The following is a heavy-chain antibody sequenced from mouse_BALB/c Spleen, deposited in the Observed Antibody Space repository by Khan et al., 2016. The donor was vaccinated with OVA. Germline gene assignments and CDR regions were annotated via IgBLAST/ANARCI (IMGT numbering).Heavy chain of an antibody. D-gene: IGHD2-3*01. V-gene: IGHV3-2*02. CDR1: GYSITSDYA. CDR2: ISYSGST. Sequence: EVQLQESGPGLVKPSQSLSLTCTVTGYSITSDYAWNWLRQFPGNKLEWMGYISYSGSTNYTPALKSRISITRDTSKNQFFLQLNSVTTEDTATYYCARDGSRYNYAMDYWGQGTSVTVSS. CDR3: ARDGSRYNYAMDY. J-gene: IGHJ4*01.